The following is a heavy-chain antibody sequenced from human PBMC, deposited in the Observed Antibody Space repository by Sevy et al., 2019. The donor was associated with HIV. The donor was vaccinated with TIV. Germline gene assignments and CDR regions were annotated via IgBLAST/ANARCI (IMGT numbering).Heavy chain of an antibody. CDR2: FDPEDGET. V-gene: IGHV1-24*01. Sequence: ASVKVSCKVSGYTLTQLSMHWVRQAPGKGLEWMGSFDPEDGETLYTQKFQGRVTMTEDTSTNTAYMELSSLRSEDTAVYYCATTKDYYDSSVSPFDYWGQGTLVTVSS. D-gene: IGHD3-22*01. CDR3: ATTKDYYDSSVSPFDY. CDR1: GYTLTQLS. J-gene: IGHJ4*02.